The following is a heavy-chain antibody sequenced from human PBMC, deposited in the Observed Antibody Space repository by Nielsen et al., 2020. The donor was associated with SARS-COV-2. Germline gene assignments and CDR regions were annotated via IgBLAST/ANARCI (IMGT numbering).Heavy chain of an antibody. D-gene: IGHD2-15*01. J-gene: IGHJ5*02. CDR3: ARGTQWDRSGGSCYSYWFDP. CDR2: IYYSGST. CDR1: GGSISSYY. V-gene: IGHV4-59*01. Sequence: SETLSLTCTVSGGSISSYYWSWIRQPPGKGLEWIGYIYYSGSTNYNPSLKSRVTISVDTSKNQFSLKLSSVTAADTAVYYCARGTQWDRSGGSCYSYWFDPWGQGTLVTVSS.